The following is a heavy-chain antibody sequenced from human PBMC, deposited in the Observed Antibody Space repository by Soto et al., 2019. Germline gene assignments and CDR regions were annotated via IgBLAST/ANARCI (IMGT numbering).Heavy chain of an antibody. D-gene: IGHD6-19*01. CDR2: ISYDGRNK. Sequence: HLGGSLRLSCAATGFTFSSYGMDWVRQAPGKGLEWVSFISYDGRNKDYADSVKGRFTISRDNSKNTLYLQMNSLRAEDTAVYYCAKDQVTSGWYKWSWFGPWGQGTLVTVSS. J-gene: IGHJ5*02. CDR1: GFTFSSYG. V-gene: IGHV3-30*18. CDR3: AKDQVTSGWYKWSWFGP.